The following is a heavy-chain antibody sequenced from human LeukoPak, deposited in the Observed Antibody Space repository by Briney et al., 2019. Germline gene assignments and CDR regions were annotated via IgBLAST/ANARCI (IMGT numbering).Heavy chain of an antibody. J-gene: IGHJ3*02. CDR1: GGTFSSYA. CDR3: ARAVKGTIFGVVILHAFDI. Sequence: ASVKVSCKASGGTFSSYAISLVRQAPGQGLEWMGGIIPIFGTASYAQKFQGRVTITADESTSTAYMELSSLRSEDTAVYYCARAVKGTIFGVVILHAFDIWGQGTMVTVSS. V-gene: IGHV1-69*13. D-gene: IGHD3-3*01. CDR2: IIPIFGTA.